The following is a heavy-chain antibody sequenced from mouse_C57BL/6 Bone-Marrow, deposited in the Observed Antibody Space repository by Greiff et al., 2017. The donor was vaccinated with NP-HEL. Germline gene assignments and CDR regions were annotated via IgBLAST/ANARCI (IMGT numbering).Heavy chain of an antibody. CDR3: TKDGLPLYYFDY. CDR1: GFNIKDDY. CDR2: IDPENGDT. J-gene: IGHJ2*01. V-gene: IGHV14-4*01. Sequence: VQLQQSGAELVRPGASVKLSCTASGFNIKDDYMHWVKQRPEQGLEWIGWIDPENGDTEYASKFQGKATITADTSSNTAYLQLSSLTSEDTAVYYCTKDGLPLYYFDYWGQGTTLTVSS. D-gene: IGHD3-1*01.